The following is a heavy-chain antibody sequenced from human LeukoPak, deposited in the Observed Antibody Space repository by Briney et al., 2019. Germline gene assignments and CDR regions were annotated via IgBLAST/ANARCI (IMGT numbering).Heavy chain of an antibody. CDR1: GGSITSSSYY. CDR3: ARGNSSSPTFDY. CDR2: MYYSGTT. Sequence: PSETLSLTCSVSGGSITSSSYYWGWIRQPPGKGLEWIGSMYYSGTTYYNPSLKSRVTISVDTSKNQFSLKVTSVTAADTAVYYCARGNSSSPTFDYWGQGTLVTVSS. J-gene: IGHJ4*02. V-gene: IGHV4-39*01. D-gene: IGHD6-13*01.